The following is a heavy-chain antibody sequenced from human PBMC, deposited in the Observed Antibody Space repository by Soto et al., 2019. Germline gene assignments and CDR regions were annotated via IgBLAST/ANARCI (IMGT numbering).Heavy chain of an antibody. V-gene: IGHV4-30-4*01. Sequence: PSETLSLTCTVSGGSISSGDYYWSWIRQPPGKGLEWIGYIYYSGSTYYNPSLKSRVTISVDTSKNQFSLKLSSVTAADTAVYYCARDSPEYSSSTNWFDPWGQGTLVTVSS. CDR1: GGSISSGDYY. CDR3: ARDSPEYSSSTNWFDP. CDR2: IYYSGST. D-gene: IGHD6-6*01. J-gene: IGHJ5*02.